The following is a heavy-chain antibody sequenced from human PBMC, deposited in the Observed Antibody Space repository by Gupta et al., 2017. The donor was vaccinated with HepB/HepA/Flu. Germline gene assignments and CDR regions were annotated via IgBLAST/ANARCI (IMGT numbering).Heavy chain of an antibody. D-gene: IGHD3-22*01. Sequence: QVQLVQSGAEVKKPGASVKVSCKASGYTFTSYDINWVRQAPGQGLEWMGWMSPNSGDTGYAKKFQGRVTMTRDTSKKSAYMELSSLRSEDTAVYYCARGLGIGYDSSGYYAYWGQGTQVTVSS. J-gene: IGHJ4*02. CDR3: ARGLGIGYDSSGYYAY. CDR2: MSPNSGDT. V-gene: IGHV1-8*01. CDR1: GYTFTSYD.